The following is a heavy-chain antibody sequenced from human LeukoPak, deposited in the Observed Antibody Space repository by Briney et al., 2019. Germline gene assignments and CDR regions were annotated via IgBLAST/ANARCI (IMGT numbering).Heavy chain of an antibody. D-gene: IGHD6-19*01. J-gene: IGHJ4*02. CDR1: GFTFDDYA. V-gene: IGHV3-9*01. Sequence: GRSLRLSCAASGFTFDDYAMHWVRQAPGKGLEWVSGISWNSGSIGYADSVKGRFTISRDNAKNSLYLQMNSLRAEDTALYYCAKSRYAVAGYYFDYWGQGTLVIVSS. CDR3: AKSRYAVAGYYFDY. CDR2: ISWNSGSI.